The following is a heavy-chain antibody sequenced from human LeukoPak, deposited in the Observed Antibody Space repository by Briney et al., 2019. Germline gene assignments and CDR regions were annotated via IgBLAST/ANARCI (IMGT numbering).Heavy chain of an antibody. D-gene: IGHD2-2*01. Sequence: GGSLRLSCAASGFTFSSYGMHWVRQAPGKGLEWVAVISYDGSNKYYADSVKGRFTISRDNAKNSLYLQMNSLRAEDTAVYYCARDTMTYLFDYWGQGTLVTVSS. CDR1: GFTFSSYG. V-gene: IGHV3-30*03. CDR2: ISYDGSNK. CDR3: ARDTMTYLFDY. J-gene: IGHJ4*02.